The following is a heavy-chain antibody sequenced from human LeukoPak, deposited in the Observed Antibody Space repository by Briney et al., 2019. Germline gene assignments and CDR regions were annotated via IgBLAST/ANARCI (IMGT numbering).Heavy chain of an antibody. CDR1: GGTFSSYA. CDR3: ARVKWELFFFDY. V-gene: IGHV1-69*05. CDR2: IIPIFGTA. J-gene: IGHJ4*02. D-gene: IGHD1-26*01. Sequence: SVKVSCKASGGTFSSYAISWVRQAPGQGLEWMGRIIPIFGTANYAQKFQGRVTITTDESTSTAYMELSSLRSEDTAVYYCARVKWELFFFDYWGQGTLVTVSS.